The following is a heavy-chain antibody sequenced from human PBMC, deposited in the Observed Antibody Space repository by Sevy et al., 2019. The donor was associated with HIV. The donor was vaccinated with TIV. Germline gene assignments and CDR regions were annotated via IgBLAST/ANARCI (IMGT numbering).Heavy chain of an antibody. CDR3: AREGRAYCGGDCYSELYY. D-gene: IGHD2-21*02. J-gene: IGHJ4*02. Sequence: SETLSLTCTVSGGSISNYYWNRIRQPARKGLEWIGRIYISRSTNYNPSLKSRVTMSVDTSKNQFSLRLTSVTAADTAIYYCAREGRAYCGGDCYSELYYWGQGTLVTVSS. CDR2: IYISRST. V-gene: IGHV4-4*07. CDR1: GGSISNYY.